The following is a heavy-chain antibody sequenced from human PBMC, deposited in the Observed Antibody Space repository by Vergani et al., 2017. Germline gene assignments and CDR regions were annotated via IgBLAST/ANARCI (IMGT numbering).Heavy chain of an antibody. J-gene: IGHJ4*02. CDR3: AKASGSYYSSETYFDY. D-gene: IGHD1-26*01. Sequence: VQLVESGGGLVQPGRSLRLSCAASGFTFDDYAMHWVRQAPGKGLEWVSGISWNSGSIGYADSVKGRFTISRDNAKNSLYLQMNSLRAEDTALYYCAKASGSYYSSETYFDYWGQGTLVTVSS. CDR2: ISWNSGSI. V-gene: IGHV3-9*01. CDR1: GFTFDDYA.